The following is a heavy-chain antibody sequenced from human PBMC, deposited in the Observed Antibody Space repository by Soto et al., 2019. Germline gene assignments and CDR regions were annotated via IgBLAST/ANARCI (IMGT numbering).Heavy chain of an antibody. CDR2: IYYSGST. Sequence: ETLSLTCTVSGGSISSYYWSWIRQPPGKGLEWIGYIYYSGSTNYNPSLKSRVTISVDTSKNQFSLKLSSVTAADTAVYYCARIAAAGFYFDYWGQGTLVTVSS. J-gene: IGHJ4*02. CDR3: ARIAAAGFYFDY. V-gene: IGHV4-59*01. CDR1: GGSISSYY. D-gene: IGHD6-13*01.